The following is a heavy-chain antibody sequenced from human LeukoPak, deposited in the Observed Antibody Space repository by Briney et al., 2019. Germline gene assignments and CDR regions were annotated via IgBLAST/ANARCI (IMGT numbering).Heavy chain of an antibody. Sequence: GESLKISCKGSGYSFSTYWIGWVRQMPGKGLEWMGIIYPGDSDTRYSPSFQGQVTISADKSISTAYLQWSSLKASDTAMYYCARRGYRSGANAFDIWGQGTMATVSS. CDR2: IYPGDSDT. D-gene: IGHD6-19*01. J-gene: IGHJ3*02. CDR3: ARRGYRSGANAFDI. V-gene: IGHV5-51*01. CDR1: GYSFSTYW.